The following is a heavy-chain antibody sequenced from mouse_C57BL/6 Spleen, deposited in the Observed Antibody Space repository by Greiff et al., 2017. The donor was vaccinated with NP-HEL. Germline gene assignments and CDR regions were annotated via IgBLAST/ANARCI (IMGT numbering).Heavy chain of an antibody. Sequence: EVQVVESGGGLVKPGGSLKLSCAASGFTFSSYAMSWVRQTPEKRLEWVATISDGGSYTYYPDNVKGRFTISRDNAKNNLYLQMSHLKSEDTAMYYCARMGSNYAMDYWGQGTSVTVSS. V-gene: IGHV5-4*01. D-gene: IGHD5-1*01. J-gene: IGHJ4*01. CDR2: ISDGGSYT. CDR1: GFTFSSYA. CDR3: ARMGSNYAMDY.